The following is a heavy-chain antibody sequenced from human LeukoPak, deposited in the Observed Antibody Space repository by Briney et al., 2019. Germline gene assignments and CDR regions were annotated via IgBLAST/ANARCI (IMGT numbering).Heavy chain of an antibody. J-gene: IGHJ5*02. D-gene: IGHD2-15*01. CDR1: GFTFSSYA. CDR2: ISSSSSYI. CDR3: ARERSGGSCS. Sequence: GGSLRLSCAASGFTFSSYAMSWVRQAPGKGLEWVSSISSSSSYIYYADSVKGRFTISRDNAKNSLYLQMNSLRAEDTAVYYCARERSGGSCSWGQGTLVTVSS. V-gene: IGHV3-21*01.